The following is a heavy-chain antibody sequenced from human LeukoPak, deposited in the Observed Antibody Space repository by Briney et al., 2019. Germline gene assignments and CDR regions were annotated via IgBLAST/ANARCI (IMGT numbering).Heavy chain of an antibody. V-gene: IGHV3-21*01. Sequence: PGGSLRLSCAASGFTFSSYSMNWVRQAPGKGLEWVSSISSSSSYIYYADSVKGRFTISRDNAKNSLYLQMNSLRAEDTAVYYCARDLSYGPVVRGAFDYWGQGILVTVSS. CDR1: GFTFSSYS. CDR3: ARDLSYGPVVRGAFDY. CDR2: ISSSSSYI. J-gene: IGHJ4*02. D-gene: IGHD5-18*01.